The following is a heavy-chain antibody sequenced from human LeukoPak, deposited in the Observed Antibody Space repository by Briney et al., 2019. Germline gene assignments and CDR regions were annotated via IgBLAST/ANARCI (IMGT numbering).Heavy chain of an antibody. D-gene: IGHD1-7*01. Sequence: VASVKVSCKASGGTFSSHGISWVRQAPGQGVEWMGWINPNSGGTNYAQKFQGRVTMTRDTSISTAYMELSRLRSDDTAVYYCARIAYNWNYVVNAFDIWGQGTMVTVSS. CDR1: GGTFSSHG. CDR3: ARIAYNWNYVVNAFDI. V-gene: IGHV1-2*02. J-gene: IGHJ3*02. CDR2: INPNSGGT.